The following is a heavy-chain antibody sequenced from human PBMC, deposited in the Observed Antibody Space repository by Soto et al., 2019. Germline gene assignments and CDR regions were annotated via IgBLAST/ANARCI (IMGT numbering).Heavy chain of an antibody. V-gene: IGHV4-39*02. J-gene: IGHJ4*02. CDR3: GGELSYPYKDY. D-gene: IGHD1-20*01. Sequence: KQSQTLSLTCTVSGGSISSSSYYWGWIRQPPGKGLEWIGSIYYSGSTYYNPSLKSRVTISVDTSKNQFSLKLSSVTAADTAVYYCGGELSYPYKDYWGQGTLVTVSS. CDR2: IYYSGST. CDR1: GGSISSSSYY.